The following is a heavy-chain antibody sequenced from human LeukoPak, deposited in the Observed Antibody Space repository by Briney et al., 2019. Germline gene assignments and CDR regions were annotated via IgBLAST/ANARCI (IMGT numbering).Heavy chain of an antibody. CDR2: ISGSGGNT. Sequence: GGSLRLSCAASGFTFSNYAMSWVRQAPGKGLEWISEISGSGGNTYYTDSVKGRFTVSRDNSKNTVFLQMNSLRAEDTAVYYCAREQGDAFDIWGQGTMVTVSS. CDR3: AREQGDAFDI. V-gene: IGHV3-23*01. J-gene: IGHJ3*02. CDR1: GFTFSNYA.